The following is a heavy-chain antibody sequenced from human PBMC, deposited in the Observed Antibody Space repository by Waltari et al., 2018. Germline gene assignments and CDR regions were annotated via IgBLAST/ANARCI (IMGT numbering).Heavy chain of an antibody. CDR3: ASPIMITFGGVMRFDY. CDR2: INPNRGGT. V-gene: IGHV1-2*02. Sequence: QVQLVQSGAEVKKPGASVKVSCKASGYTFTGYYMHWVRQAPGQGLEWMGWINPNRGGTNYAQKFQGRVTMTRDTSISTAYMELSRLRSDDTAVYYCASPIMITFGGVMRFDYWGQGTLVTVSS. D-gene: IGHD3-16*01. J-gene: IGHJ4*02. CDR1: GYTFTGYY.